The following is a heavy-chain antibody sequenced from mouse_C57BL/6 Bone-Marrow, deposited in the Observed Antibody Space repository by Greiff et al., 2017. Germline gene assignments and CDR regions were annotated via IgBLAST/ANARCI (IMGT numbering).Heavy chain of an antibody. V-gene: IGHV2-5*01. Sequence: QVQLQQSGPGLVQPSQSLSITCTVSGFSLTSYGVHWVRQSPGKGLEWLGVIWRGGSTDYNAAFMSRLSITKDNSKSQVFCKMNSLQADDTAIYYCAKKSPGLYAMDYWGQGTSVTVSS. J-gene: IGHJ4*01. CDR1: GFSLTSYG. CDR3: AKKSPGLYAMDY. CDR2: IWRGGST.